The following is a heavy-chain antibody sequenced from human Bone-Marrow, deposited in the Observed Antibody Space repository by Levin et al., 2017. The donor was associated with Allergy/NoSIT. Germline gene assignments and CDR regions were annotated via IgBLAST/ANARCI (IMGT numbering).Heavy chain of an antibody. V-gene: IGHV1-46*01. D-gene: IGHD3-10*01. Sequence: GASVKVSCKASGYTFTTYYMHWVRQAPGQGLEWMGVINPSGGRTSYIQKFQTRVTMTRDTSTSTVYMELSSLRSEDTAVYYCAIQNSGSNYPMDVWGQGTTVTVSS. CDR1: GYTFTTYY. CDR2: INPSGGRT. J-gene: IGHJ6*02. CDR3: AIQNSGSNYPMDV.